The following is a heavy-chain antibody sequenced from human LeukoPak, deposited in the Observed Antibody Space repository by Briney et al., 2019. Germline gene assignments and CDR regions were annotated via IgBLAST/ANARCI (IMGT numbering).Heavy chain of an antibody. CDR1: GGSISSYY. J-gene: IGHJ5*02. CDR2: IYTSGST. Sequence: PSETLSLTCTVSGGSISSYYWSWIRQPPGKGLEWIGYIYTSGSTNYNPSLKSRVTISVDTSKNQFSLKLSSVTAADTAVYYCARLYCSSTSCYKEAVNWFDPWGQGTLVTVSS. CDR3: ARLYCSSTSCYKEAVNWFDP. D-gene: IGHD2-2*02. V-gene: IGHV4-4*09.